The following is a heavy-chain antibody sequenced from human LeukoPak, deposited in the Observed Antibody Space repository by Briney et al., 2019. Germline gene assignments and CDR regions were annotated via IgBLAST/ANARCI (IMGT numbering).Heavy chain of an antibody. J-gene: IGHJ3*02. CDR1: GFTFDDYA. D-gene: IGHD5-24*01. Sequence: PGGSLRLSCAASGFTFDDYAMHWVRQAPGKGLEWVSGISWNSGSIGYADSVKGRFTISRDNAKNSLYLQMNSLRAEDTALYYCAKGRDGYIHDAFDIWGQGTMVTVSS. CDR3: AKGRDGYIHDAFDI. V-gene: IGHV3-9*01. CDR2: ISWNSGSI.